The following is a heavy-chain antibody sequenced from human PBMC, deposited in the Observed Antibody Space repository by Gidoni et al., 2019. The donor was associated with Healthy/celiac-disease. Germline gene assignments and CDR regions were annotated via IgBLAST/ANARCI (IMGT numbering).Heavy chain of an antibody. V-gene: IGHV1-46*03. CDR2: INPSGGST. J-gene: IGHJ4*02. Sequence: QVQLVQSGAEVTKPGASVKVSCKASGYPFTSYYMHWVRQDPGQGLEWMGIINPSGGSTSYAQKFQGRVTMTRDTSTSTVYMELSSLRSEDTAVYYCASSRGSYYEYYFDYWGQGTLVTVSS. CDR3: ASSRGSYYEYYFDY. D-gene: IGHD1-26*01. CDR1: GYPFTSYY.